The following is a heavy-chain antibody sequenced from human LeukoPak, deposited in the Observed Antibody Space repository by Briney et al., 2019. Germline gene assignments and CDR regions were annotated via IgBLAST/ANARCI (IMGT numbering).Heavy chain of an antibody. D-gene: IGHD3-22*01. J-gene: IGHJ4*02. CDR2: IDHSGST. Sequence: SETLSLTCAVSGYSINSGYCWGSIRQPPGKGLEWIGGIDHSGSTHYNPSLKNRVTISVDTSKNEFSLKLSSVTATDTAVYYCARVPHSVEGSMKAVFIHYFDYWGQGSLVTVSS. CDR3: ARVPHSVEGSMKAVFIHYFDY. V-gene: IGHV4-38-2*01. CDR1: GYSINSGYC.